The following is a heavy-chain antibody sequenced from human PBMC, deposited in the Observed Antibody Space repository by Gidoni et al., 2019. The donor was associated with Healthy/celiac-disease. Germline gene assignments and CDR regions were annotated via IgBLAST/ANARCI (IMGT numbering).Heavy chain of an antibody. CDR1: GFTFSSYS. D-gene: IGHD6-6*01. CDR3: ASSMLAARLPSDDY. CDR2: ISSSSSTI. J-gene: IGHJ4*02. V-gene: IGHV3-48*04. Sequence: EVQLVESGGGLVQPGGSLRLSCAASGFTFSSYSMNWVRQAPGKGLEWVSYISSSSSTIYYADSVKGRFTISRDNAKNSLYLQMNSLRAEDTAVYYCASSMLAARLPSDDYWGQGTLVTVSS.